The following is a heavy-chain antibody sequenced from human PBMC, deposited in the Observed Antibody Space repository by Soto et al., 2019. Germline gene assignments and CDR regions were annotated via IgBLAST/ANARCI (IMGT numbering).Heavy chain of an antibody. Sequence: ASVKVSCKASGYTFTGHYLRWVRQAPGQGLEWMGWINSNSGDTGYAQNFQGRVTMTRDTSISTAYMELSSLRAEDMAVYYCAREGYCSSTSCYSFDYWGQGTLVTVSS. D-gene: IGHD2-2*01. V-gene: IGHV1-2*02. CDR3: AREGYCSSTSCYSFDY. CDR2: INSNSGDT. J-gene: IGHJ4*02. CDR1: GYTFTGHY.